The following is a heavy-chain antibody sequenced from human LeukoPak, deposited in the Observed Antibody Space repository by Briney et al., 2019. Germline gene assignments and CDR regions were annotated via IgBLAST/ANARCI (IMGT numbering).Heavy chain of an antibody. CDR2: ISCSGGSK. CDR3: AKGLRRITMIVD. V-gene: IGHV3-23*01. Sequence: SGGSLRLSCAASGFTFSSYAMSWVRHAPGKGLECVSSISCSGGSKSYADSVTGRFNISRDNSKNTLYLQMNSLRAEDTAVYYCAKGLRRITMIVDWGQGTMVTVSS. J-gene: IGHJ3*01. D-gene: IGHD3-22*01. CDR1: GFTFSSYA.